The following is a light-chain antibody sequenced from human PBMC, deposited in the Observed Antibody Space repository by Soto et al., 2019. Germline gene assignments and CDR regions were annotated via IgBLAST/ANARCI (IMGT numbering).Light chain of an antibody. CDR2: DAS. CDR1: QGIDNS. V-gene: IGKV1-16*01. J-gene: IGKJ4*01. CDR3: HQYKTYPLT. Sequence: DIQMTQPPSSLSASIGDRVTITCRASQGIDNSLAWFQQTPGKARKALIYDASSLYSGVQSRFSGSGSGSDLTLPISSLQPEDFGTYYGHQYKTYPLTFGGATKVEIK.